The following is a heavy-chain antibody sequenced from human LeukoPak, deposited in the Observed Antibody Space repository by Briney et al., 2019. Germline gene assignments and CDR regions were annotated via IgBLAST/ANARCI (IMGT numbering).Heavy chain of an antibody. Sequence: SGPALVKPTQTLTLTCTFSGFSLTTPGLCVSWIRQPPGKALEWLARIDWEDDTYYTTSLETRLTISKDTSKNQVVLTMTNMDPVDTATYYCAHSIHRRGYSGYDYDYWGQGTLVTVSS. CDR3: AHSIHRRGYSGYDYDY. CDR2: IDWEDDT. D-gene: IGHD5-12*01. V-gene: IGHV2-70*12. CDR1: GFSLTTPGLC. J-gene: IGHJ4*02.